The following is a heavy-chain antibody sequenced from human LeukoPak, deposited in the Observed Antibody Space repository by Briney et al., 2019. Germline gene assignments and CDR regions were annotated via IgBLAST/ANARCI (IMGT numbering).Heavy chain of an antibody. CDR2: IYYSGST. CDR1: GVSISSGTYY. Sequence: SETLSLTCTVSGVSISSGTYYWGWIRQPPEKGLEWIGSIYYSGSTYYNPSLKSRVTISVDTSKNQFSLKLSSVTAADTAVYYCARTTWNNWRWWGQGTMVTVSS. CDR3: ARTTWNNWRW. D-gene: IGHD1/OR15-1a*01. J-gene: IGHJ3*01. V-gene: IGHV4-39*07.